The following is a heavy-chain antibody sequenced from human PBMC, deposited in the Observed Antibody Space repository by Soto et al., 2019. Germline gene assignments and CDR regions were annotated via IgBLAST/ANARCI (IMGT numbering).Heavy chain of an antibody. CDR2: LHYSGSA. V-gene: IGHV4-59*01. Sequence: SETLSLTCTGSGASMSDYYGSWIRQSPGKGLEHIGYLHYSGSANYNPSLKSRVTISMDTSKNQFFLKLNSVTAADTAIYYCARSGHTFVGVVWGQGIPVTVSS. J-gene: IGHJ4*02. CDR1: GASMSDYY. CDR3: ARSGHTFVGVV. D-gene: IGHD3-16*01.